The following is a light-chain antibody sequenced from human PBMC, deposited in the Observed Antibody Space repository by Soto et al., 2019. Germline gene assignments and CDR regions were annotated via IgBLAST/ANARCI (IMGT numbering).Light chain of an antibody. CDR1: RSDIGGYNY. J-gene: IGLJ1*01. Sequence: QYALTQPASVSGSPGQSITISGTGSRSDIGGYNYVSWYQQHPGKAPRVIIYEVTYRPAGVSNRFSGSKSGNTAYLTISGLQAEAEADYYCTSFTSSITYVFGSGTKVTVL. CDR3: TSFTSSITYV. CDR2: EVT. V-gene: IGLV2-14*03.